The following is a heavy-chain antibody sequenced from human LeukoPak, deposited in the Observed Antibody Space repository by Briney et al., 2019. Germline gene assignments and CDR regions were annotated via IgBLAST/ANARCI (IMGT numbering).Heavy chain of an antibody. CDR2: IRSNIYGGTT. Sequence: GGSLRLSCRTSGLRFGDYAMRWVRRAPGKGLEWVAFIRSNIYGGTTEYAASVRGRFTISRDDSESSVYLQMNSLKTEDTAVYYCTRDHWNTFDYWGQGTLVTVSS. D-gene: IGHD1/OR15-1a*01. J-gene: IGHJ4*02. CDR1: GLRFGDYA. V-gene: IGHV3-49*04. CDR3: TRDHWNTFDY.